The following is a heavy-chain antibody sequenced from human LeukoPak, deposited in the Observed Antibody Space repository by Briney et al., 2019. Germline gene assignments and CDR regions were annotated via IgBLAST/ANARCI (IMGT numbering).Heavy chain of an antibody. J-gene: IGHJ4*02. D-gene: IGHD6-13*01. CDR2: IYYSGST. Sequence: NPPETLSLTCTVSGGSVSSGSYYWSWIRQPPGKGLEWIGYIYYSGSTNYNPSLKSRVTISVDTSKNQFSLKLSSVTAADTAVYYCARVRTSGYSSSWYREGYFDYWGQGTLVTVSS. V-gene: IGHV4-61*01. CDR1: GGSVSSGSYY. CDR3: ARVRTSGYSSSWYREGYFDY.